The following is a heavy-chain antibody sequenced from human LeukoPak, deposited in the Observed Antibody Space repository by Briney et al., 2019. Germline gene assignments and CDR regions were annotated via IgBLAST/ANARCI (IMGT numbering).Heavy chain of an antibody. Sequence: GGSLRLSCAASGLTFSSYWIHWVRQAPRQGQVLVSRINSDWSSTSYADPVKGRFTISRDNAKNTLYLQMNSLRAEDTAVYYCARVYGDYGVYYFDYWGQGTLVTVSS. V-gene: IGHV3-74*01. J-gene: IGHJ4*02. D-gene: IGHD4-17*01. CDR2: INSDWSST. CDR1: GLTFSSYW. CDR3: ARVYGDYGVYYFDY.